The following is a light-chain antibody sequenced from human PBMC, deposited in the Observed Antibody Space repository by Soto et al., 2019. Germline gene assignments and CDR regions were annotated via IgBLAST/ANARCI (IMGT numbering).Light chain of an antibody. V-gene: IGKV3-20*01. J-gene: IGKJ5*01. CDR3: QHHGGSPIT. Sequence: EFVLTQSPGTLSLSPGERATLSCVASQTVSSRHLAWYQQKPGQAPRLLIYAASSRATGIPDRFSGSESGTDFTLTISGLEPEDFAVYYCQHHGGSPITFGQGTRLEIK. CDR1: QTVSSRH. CDR2: AAS.